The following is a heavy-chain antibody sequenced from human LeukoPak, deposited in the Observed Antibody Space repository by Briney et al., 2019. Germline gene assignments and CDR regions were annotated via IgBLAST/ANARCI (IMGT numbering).Heavy chain of an antibody. CDR3: AGLHRSSWYEGYGMDV. V-gene: IGHV4-30-4*01. D-gene: IGHD6-13*01. CDR1: GGSISSGDYY. CDR2: IYYGGNT. Sequence: SQTLSLACTVSGGSISSGDYYWSWLRQPPGKGLEWIGYIYYGGNTYYNPSLKSRVTISVDTSKNQFSLKLSSVTAADTAVYYCAGLHRSSWYEGYGMDVWGQGTTVTVSS. J-gene: IGHJ6*02.